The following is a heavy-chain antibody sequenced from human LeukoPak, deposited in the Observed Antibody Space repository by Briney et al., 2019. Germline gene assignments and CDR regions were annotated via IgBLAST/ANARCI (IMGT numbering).Heavy chain of an antibody. CDR3: ARHHDKGVQRAFDI. CDR2: IYPGDSDT. J-gene: IGHJ3*02. V-gene: IGHV5-51*01. D-gene: IGHD3-10*01. CDR1: GYTFSTYW. Sequence: GESLKISCKGSGYTFSTYWIGWVRQVPGKGLEWMGIIYPGDSDTRDSPSFQGHVTMSADKSTAYLQWSSLKASDTGMYYCARHHDKGVQRAFDIWGQGTMFIVSS.